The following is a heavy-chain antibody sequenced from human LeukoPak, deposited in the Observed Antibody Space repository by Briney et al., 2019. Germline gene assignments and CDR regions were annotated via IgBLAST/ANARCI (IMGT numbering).Heavy chain of an antibody. CDR2: ISSSGST. CDR3: ATLPVWFGELSDYYFDY. V-gene: IGHV4-61*09. CDR1: GDSISSGDYY. Sequence: TSETLSLTCTVSGDSISSGDYYWSWIRQPAGKGLEWIGHISSSGSTNYNPSLKSRVTISVDTSKNQFSLKLSSVTAADTAVYYCATLPVWFGELSDYYFDYWGQGTLVTVSS. D-gene: IGHD3-10*01. J-gene: IGHJ4*02.